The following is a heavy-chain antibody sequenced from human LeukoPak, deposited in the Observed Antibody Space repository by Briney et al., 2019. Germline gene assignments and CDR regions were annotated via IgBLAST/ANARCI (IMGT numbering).Heavy chain of an antibody. Sequence: PGGSLRLSCAASGFTFSSYSMNWVRQAPGKGLEWVSYISSSSSTIYYADSVKGRFTISRDNAKNSLYLQMNSLRAEDTAVYYCARGGPPAYSGSYFDYWGQGTLVTVSS. V-gene: IGHV3-48*01. CDR1: GFTFSSYS. D-gene: IGHD1-26*01. CDR2: ISSSSSTI. CDR3: ARGGPPAYSGSYFDY. J-gene: IGHJ4*02.